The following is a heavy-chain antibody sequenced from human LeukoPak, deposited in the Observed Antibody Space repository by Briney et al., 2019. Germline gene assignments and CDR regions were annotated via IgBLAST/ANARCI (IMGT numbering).Heavy chain of an antibody. CDR1: GYTFTSYD. CDR2: MNPNSGNT. Sequence: ASVKVSCKASGYTFTSYDINWVRQATGQGLEWMGWMNPNSGNTGYAQKFQGRVTMTRNTPISTAYMELSSLRSEDTAVYYCARGARNYYDSSGYFLQNAFDIWGQGTMVTVSS. V-gene: IGHV1-8*01. CDR3: ARGARNYYDSSGYFLQNAFDI. D-gene: IGHD3-22*01. J-gene: IGHJ3*02.